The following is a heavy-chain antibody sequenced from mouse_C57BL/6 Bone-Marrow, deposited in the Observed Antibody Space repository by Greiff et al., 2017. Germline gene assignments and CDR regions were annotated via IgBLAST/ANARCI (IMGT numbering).Heavy chain of an antibody. CDR1: GFSFNTYA. D-gene: IGHD1-1*02. J-gene: IGHJ3*01. CDR3: VRHGRAFAY. V-gene: IGHV10-1*01. CDR2: IRSKSNNYAT. Sequence: EVKLVESGGGLVQPKGSLKLSCAASGFSFNTYAMNWVRQAPGKGLEWVARIRSKSNNYATYYADSVKDRFTISRDDSESMLYLQMNNLKTEDTAMYYCVRHGRAFAYGGQGTLVTVSA.